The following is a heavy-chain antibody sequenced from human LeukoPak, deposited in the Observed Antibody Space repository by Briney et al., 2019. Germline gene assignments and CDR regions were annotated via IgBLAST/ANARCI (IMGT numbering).Heavy chain of an antibody. V-gene: IGHV3-23*01. CDR3: AKDRDSSSCP. D-gene: IGHD6-13*01. J-gene: IGHJ5*02. CDR1: GLTFTSYA. CDR2: ISSSGGST. Sequence: PGGSLRLSCAASGLTFTSYAMSWVRQAPGKGLEWVSAISSSGGSTYYADSVKGRFTISRDNSKNTLYLQMNSLRAEDTAVYYRAKDRDSSSCPWGQGTLVTVSS.